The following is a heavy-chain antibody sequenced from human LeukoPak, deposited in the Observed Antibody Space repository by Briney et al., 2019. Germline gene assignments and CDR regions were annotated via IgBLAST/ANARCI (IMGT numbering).Heavy chain of an antibody. V-gene: IGHV3-30*02. Sequence: GGSLRLSCAASGFTFSSYGMHWVRQAPGKGLEWVAFIRYDGSNKYYTDSVKGRFTISRDNSKNTLYLQMNSLRADDTAVYYCARALSDYGWYFDLWGRGTLVTVSS. CDR2: IRYDGSNK. CDR3: ARALSDYGWYFDL. J-gene: IGHJ2*01. CDR1: GFTFSSYG. D-gene: IGHD4-17*01.